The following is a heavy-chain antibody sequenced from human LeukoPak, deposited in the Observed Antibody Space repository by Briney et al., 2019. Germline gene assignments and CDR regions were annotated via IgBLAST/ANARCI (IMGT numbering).Heavy chain of an antibody. D-gene: IGHD6-19*01. CDR1: GFTFSSYW. Sequence: GALRLSCAASGFTFSSYWMSWVRQAPGKGLEWVSSISSSSSYIYYADSVKGRFTISRDNSKNTLYLQMNSLRAEDTAVYYCAKVRAKQWLVRPGYFDYWGQGTLVTVSS. J-gene: IGHJ4*02. V-gene: IGHV3-21*04. CDR3: AKVRAKQWLVRPGYFDY. CDR2: ISSSSSYI.